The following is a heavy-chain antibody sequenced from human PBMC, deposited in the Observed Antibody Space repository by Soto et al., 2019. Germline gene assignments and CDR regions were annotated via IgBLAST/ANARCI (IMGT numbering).Heavy chain of an antibody. D-gene: IGHD2-8*02. Sequence: SVKVSCKASGGSLSTNPISWVRQAPGQGLEWMGGTGSGTGPGNHAQKFQGRLTVTADKSTSTVYMELTNLSSGDTAVYYCARRDTGGFYRFFDSWGQGTLVTVSS. V-gene: IGHV1-69*06. CDR2: TGSGTGPG. J-gene: IGHJ4*02. CDR1: GGSLSTNP. CDR3: ARRDTGGFYRFFDS.